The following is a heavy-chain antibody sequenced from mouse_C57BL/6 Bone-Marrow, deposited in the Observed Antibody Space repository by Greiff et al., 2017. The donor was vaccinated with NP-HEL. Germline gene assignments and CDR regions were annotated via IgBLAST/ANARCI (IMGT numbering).Heavy chain of an antibody. J-gene: IGHJ3*01. CDR1: GYTFTDYY. V-gene: IGHV1-19*01. CDR3: ARSKTGFAY. Sequence: VQLKQSGPVLVKPGASVKMSCKASGYTFTDYYMNWVKQSHGKSLEWIGVINPYNGGTSYNQKFKGKATLTVDKSSSTAYMELNSLTSEDSAVYYCARSKTGFAYWGQGTLVTVSA. CDR2: INPYNGGT. D-gene: IGHD2-5*01.